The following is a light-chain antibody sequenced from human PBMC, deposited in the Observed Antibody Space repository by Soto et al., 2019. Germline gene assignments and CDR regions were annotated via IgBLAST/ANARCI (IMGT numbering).Light chain of an antibody. CDR3: QAWDSSTAV. V-gene: IGLV3-1*01. Sequence: SYELTQPPSVSVSPGQTASITCSGDTLGDKYACWYQQKPDQSPVLVIYQDSKRPSGIPERFSGSNSGNTATLTISGTQAMDEADYYCQAWDSSTAVFGGGTNLTVL. CDR1: TLGDKY. CDR2: QDS. J-gene: IGLJ2*01.